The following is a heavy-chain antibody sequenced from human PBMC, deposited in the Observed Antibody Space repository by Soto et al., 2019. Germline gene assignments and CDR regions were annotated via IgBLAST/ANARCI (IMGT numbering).Heavy chain of an antibody. CDR1: GFTLRSYA. Sequence: GGSLRLSCSASGFTLRSYAVSWVRQAPGKGLEWVSAISGTGGTTYYADSVKGRFTISRDNSRNTLHLQMNSLRAEDTAIYYCAKFFVETGGSSGWPWSFHFWGQGTLVTVSS. V-gene: IGHV3-23*01. CDR3: AKFFVETGGSSGWPWSFHF. D-gene: IGHD6-25*01. J-gene: IGHJ4*02. CDR2: ISGTGGTT.